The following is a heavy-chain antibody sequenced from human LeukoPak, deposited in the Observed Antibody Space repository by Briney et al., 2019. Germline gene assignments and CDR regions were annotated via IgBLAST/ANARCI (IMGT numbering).Heavy chain of an antibody. Sequence: PGRSLRLSCAASGFTFSSYAMHWVRQAPGKGLEYVSGISSNGGSTYYANSVKGRFTISRDNSKTTLYLQMGSLRAEDMAVYYCARGQVGAINDAFDIWGQGTMVTVSS. CDR3: ARGQVGAINDAFDI. D-gene: IGHD1-26*01. CDR2: ISSNGGST. CDR1: GFTFSSYA. J-gene: IGHJ3*02. V-gene: IGHV3-64*01.